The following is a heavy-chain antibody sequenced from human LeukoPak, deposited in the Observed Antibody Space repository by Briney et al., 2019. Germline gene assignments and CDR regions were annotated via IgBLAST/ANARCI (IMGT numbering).Heavy chain of an antibody. D-gene: IGHD3-9*01. Sequence: SVKVSCKASGYTFTSYGISWVRQAPGQGLEWMGGIIPIFGTANYAQKFQGRVTITADESTSTAYMELSSLRSEDTAVYYCAHPRTHYDILTGYYGGFDYWGQGTLVTVSS. CDR2: IIPIFGTA. CDR3: AHPRTHYDILTGYYGGFDY. V-gene: IGHV1-69*13. J-gene: IGHJ4*02. CDR1: GYTFTSYG.